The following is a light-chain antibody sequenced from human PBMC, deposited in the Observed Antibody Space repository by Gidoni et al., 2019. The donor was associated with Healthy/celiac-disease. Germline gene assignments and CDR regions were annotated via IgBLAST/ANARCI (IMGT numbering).Light chain of an antibody. CDR3: QQSYSTFKSS. CDR1: QSISSY. CDR2: AAS. V-gene: IGKV1-39*01. Sequence: DIQMTQSPSSLSASVGDRVTITCRASQSISSYLNWYQQKPGKAPKLLIYAASSLQSGVPSRFSGSGSGTDFTLTISSLQPEDFATYYCQQSYSTFKSSFGQXTKLEIK. J-gene: IGKJ2*04.